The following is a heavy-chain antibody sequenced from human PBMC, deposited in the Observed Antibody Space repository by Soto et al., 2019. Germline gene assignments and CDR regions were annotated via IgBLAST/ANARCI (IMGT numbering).Heavy chain of an antibody. Sequence: SETLSLTCAVSGGSISSGGYSWSWIRQPPGKGLEWIGYIYHSGSTYYNPSLKSRVTISVDRSKNQFSLKLSSVTAADTAVYYCARDSLAVVAARPDYFDYWGQGTLVTVSS. CDR3: ARDSLAVVAARPDYFDY. CDR2: IYHSGST. D-gene: IGHD6-6*01. V-gene: IGHV4-30-2*01. CDR1: GGSISSGGYS. J-gene: IGHJ4*02.